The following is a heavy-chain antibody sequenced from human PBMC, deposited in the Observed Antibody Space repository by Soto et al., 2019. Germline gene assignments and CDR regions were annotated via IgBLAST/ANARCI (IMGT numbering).Heavy chain of an antibody. D-gene: IGHD3-16*01. CDR1: SVSITSSNW. CDR2: ISHSGTV. J-gene: IGHJ4*02. V-gene: IGHV4-4*02. Sequence: PSETLSLTCDVSSVSITSSNWWTWVRQPPGKGLEWLGKISHSGTVNYNATLRSRVTISVDKPKNQLSLKLMSVTAADTAVYYCARHYDAFEYCGPGIPVMLSS. CDR3: ARHYDAFEY.